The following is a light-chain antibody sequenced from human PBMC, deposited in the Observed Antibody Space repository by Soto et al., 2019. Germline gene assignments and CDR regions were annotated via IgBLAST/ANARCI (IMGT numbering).Light chain of an antibody. CDR3: TSWTTSTTMI. Sequence: QSVLTQPASVPGSPGQSITISCTGTSSDIGAYNFVSWYQQHPGKAPKLMLYDVNIRPSGVSNRFSGSKSGNTASLTISGLQAEDDADYYCTSWTTSTTMIFGGGTKLTVL. CDR1: SSDIGAYNF. CDR2: DVN. V-gene: IGLV2-14*03. J-gene: IGLJ2*01.